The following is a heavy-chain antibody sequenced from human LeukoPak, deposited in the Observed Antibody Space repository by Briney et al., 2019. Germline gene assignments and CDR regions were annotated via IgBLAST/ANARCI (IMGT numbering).Heavy chain of an antibody. Sequence: PSETLSLTCAVYGGSLSGYYWTWIRQPPGKGLEWIGKINHSGSTNYNPSLKSRVTISVDTSKSQFSLKLSSVTAADTAVYYCARTIAVAGTLYYYCGMDVWGKGTTVTVSS. CDR2: INHSGST. CDR1: GGSLSGYY. V-gene: IGHV4-34*01. CDR3: ARTIAVAGTLYYYCGMDV. J-gene: IGHJ6*04. D-gene: IGHD6-19*01.